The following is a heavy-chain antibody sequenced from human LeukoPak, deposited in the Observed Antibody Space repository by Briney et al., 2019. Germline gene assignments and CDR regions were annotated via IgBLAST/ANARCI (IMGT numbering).Heavy chain of an antibody. CDR1: GGSISSGSYY. CDR2: IYTSGST. V-gene: IGHV4-61*02. J-gene: IGHJ4*02. Sequence: SETLSLTCTVSGGSISSGSYYWSWIRQPAGKGLEWIGRIYTSGSTYYNPSLKSRVTISVDTSKNQFSLKLSSVTAADTAVYYCARDDTPLAYCGGDCYNYWGQGTLVTVSS. CDR3: ARDDTPLAYCGGDCYNY. D-gene: IGHD2-21*02.